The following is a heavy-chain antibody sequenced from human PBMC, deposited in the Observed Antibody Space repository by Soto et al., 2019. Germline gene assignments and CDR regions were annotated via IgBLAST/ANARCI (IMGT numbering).Heavy chain of an antibody. D-gene: IGHD4-17*01. CDR3: ARDSGVDDYGDYPNFDY. V-gene: IGHV3-48*01. CDR1: GFTFSSYS. J-gene: IGHJ4*02. Sequence: GGSLRLSCAASGFTFSSYSMNWVRQAPGKGLEWVSYISSSSSTIYYADSVKGRFTISRDNAKNSLYLQMNSLRAEDTAVYYCARDSGVDDYGDYPNFDYWGQGTLVTVSS. CDR2: ISSSSSTI.